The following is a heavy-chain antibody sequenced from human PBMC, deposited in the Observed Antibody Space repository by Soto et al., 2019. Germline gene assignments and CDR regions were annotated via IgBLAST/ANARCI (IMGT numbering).Heavy chain of an antibody. Sequence: QVQLVESGGGVVQPGGSLRLSCAPSRFIFSSYGMHWVRQAPGKGLEWVAVIRYDGSNKFYTDSVKGRFTISRDNSKNTLYLEMNSLRAEDTALYYCARVKQGRGGYDSPFDYWGQGTLVTVSS. CDR2: IRYDGSNK. D-gene: IGHD5-12*01. J-gene: IGHJ4*02. V-gene: IGHV3-33*01. CDR1: RFIFSSYG. CDR3: ARVKQGRGGYDSPFDY.